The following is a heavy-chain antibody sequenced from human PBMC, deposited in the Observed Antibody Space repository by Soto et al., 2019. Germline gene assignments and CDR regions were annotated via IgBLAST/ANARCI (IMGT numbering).Heavy chain of an antibody. Sequence: SETLSLTCAVSGDSISSTNWWTWVRQPPGKGLEWIGEIYHSGRTNYNPSLTSRVTISVDKSKNQFSLKLSSVTAADTAVYYCARAYSGSYSDYWGQGTLVTVSS. V-gene: IGHV4-4*02. CDR3: ARAYSGSYSDY. CDR2: IYHSGRT. CDR1: GDSISSTNW. J-gene: IGHJ4*02. D-gene: IGHD1-26*01.